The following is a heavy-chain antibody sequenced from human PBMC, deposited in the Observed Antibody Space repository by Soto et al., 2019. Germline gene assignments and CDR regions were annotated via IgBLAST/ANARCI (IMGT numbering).Heavy chain of an antibody. J-gene: IGHJ5*02. CDR2: IVVGSGNT. D-gene: IGHD3-22*01. CDR1: GFTFTSSA. V-gene: IGHV1-58*01. CDR3: AAFXGYYYDSSGHYYGWFDP. Sequence: GASVKVSCKASGFTFTSSAVQWVRQARGQRLEWIGWIVVGSGNTNYAQKFQERVTITRDMSTSTAYMELSSLRSEDTAVYYCAAFXGYYYDSSGHYYGWFDPWGQGTLVTVSS.